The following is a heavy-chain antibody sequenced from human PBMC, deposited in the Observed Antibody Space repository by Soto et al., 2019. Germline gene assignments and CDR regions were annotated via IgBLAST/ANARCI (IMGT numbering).Heavy chain of an antibody. D-gene: IGHD5-18*01. CDR3: ARAELWLEY. CDR1: DGTSVGGDYH. Sequence: VADGTSVGGDYHWSWIRQPPGKGLEWIGYIFYSGSTYYNPSLKSRVTISVDTSKNQFSLKLSSVTAADTAVYYCARAELWLEYWGQGTLVTVSS. J-gene: IGHJ4*02. CDR2: IFYSGST. V-gene: IGHV4-30-4*01.